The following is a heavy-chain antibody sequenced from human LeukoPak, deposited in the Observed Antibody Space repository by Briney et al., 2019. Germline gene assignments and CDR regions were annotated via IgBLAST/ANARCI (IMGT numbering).Heavy chain of an antibody. CDR1: GGTFSSYA. CDR2: IIPILGIA. J-gene: IGHJ5*02. D-gene: IGHD3-22*01. CDR3: ARGSLYYYDSSGESPFDP. V-gene: IGHV1-69*04. Sequence: SVKVSCKASGGTFSSYAISWVRQAPGQGLEWMGRIIPILGIANYAQKFQGRVTITADKSTSTAYMELSSPRSEDTAVYYCARGSLYYYDSSGESPFDPWGQGTLVTVSS.